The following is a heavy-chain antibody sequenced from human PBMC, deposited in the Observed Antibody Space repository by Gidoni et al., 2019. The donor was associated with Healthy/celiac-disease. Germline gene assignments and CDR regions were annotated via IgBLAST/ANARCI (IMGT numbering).Heavy chain of an antibody. V-gene: IGHV4-34*01. CDR1: GGSFSGYY. CDR2: INHSGST. Sequence: QVQLQQWGAGLLKPSETLSLTCAVYGGSFSGYYWSWIRQPPGKGLEWIGEINHSGSTNYNPSLKSRVTISVDTSKNQFSLKLSSVTAADTAVYYCARASYSSSGYYSQFDYWGQGTLVTVSS. CDR3: ARASYSSSGYYSQFDY. D-gene: IGHD3-22*01. J-gene: IGHJ4*02.